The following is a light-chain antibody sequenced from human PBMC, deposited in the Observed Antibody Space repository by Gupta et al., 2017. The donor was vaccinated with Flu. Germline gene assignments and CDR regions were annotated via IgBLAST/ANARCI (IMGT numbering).Light chain of an antibody. J-gene: IGLJ3*02. V-gene: IGLV6-57*01. CDR3: QSYDSSALWV. CDR2: EDK. Sequence: SGSIASNYVQWYQQRPGSSPTTVIFEDKERPSGVPDRFSGSIDTSSNSASLIISGLETEDEADYYCQSYDSSALWVFGGGTKLTVL. CDR1: SGSIASNY.